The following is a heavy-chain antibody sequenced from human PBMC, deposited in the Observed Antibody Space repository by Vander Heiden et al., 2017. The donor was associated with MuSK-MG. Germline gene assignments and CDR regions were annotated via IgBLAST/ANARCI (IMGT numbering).Heavy chain of an antibody. CDR2: INYRGTT. J-gene: IGHJ3*02. Sequence: QLQLQESGPGLVKPSETLSLTCTVSGGSISSNNYYWGWIRQPPEKGLEWIGSINYRGTTYYNPSLGGRVTISIDTSKNQFSLKLSSVAATDTAVYYCARRGAAAGISQYAFDMWGQGTMVSVSS. CDR3: ARRGAAAGISQYAFDM. D-gene: IGHD6-13*01. CDR1: GGSISSNNYY. V-gene: IGHV4-39*01.